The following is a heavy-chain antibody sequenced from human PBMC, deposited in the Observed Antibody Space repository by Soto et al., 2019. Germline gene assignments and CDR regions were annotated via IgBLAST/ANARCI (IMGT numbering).Heavy chain of an antibody. CDR3: ARVPRSVVVVAATRNWFDP. Sequence: QVQLQESGPGLVKPSETLSLTCTVSGGSVSSGSYYWSWIRQPPGKGLEWIGYIYYRGSTNYNPSLKSRVTISVDTSKNQFSLKLSSVTAADTAVYYCARVPRSVVVVAATRNWFDPWGQGTLVTVSS. CDR1: GGSVSSGSYY. D-gene: IGHD2-15*01. J-gene: IGHJ5*02. CDR2: IYYRGST. V-gene: IGHV4-61*01.